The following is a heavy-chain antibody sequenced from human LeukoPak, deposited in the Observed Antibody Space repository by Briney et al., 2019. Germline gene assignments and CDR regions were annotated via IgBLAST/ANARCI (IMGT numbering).Heavy chain of an antibody. Sequence: GGSLRLSCAASGFTVSSTYMSWVRQAPGKGLDWVSVIYSGGTTYYADSVKGRFTISRDNSKNTLYLQMNSLRAEDTAVYYCASNGGIIAASTWGQGTLVTVSS. CDR2: IYSGGTT. J-gene: IGHJ5*02. V-gene: IGHV3-66*01. CDR1: GFTVSSTY. CDR3: ASNGGIIAAST. D-gene: IGHD6-25*01.